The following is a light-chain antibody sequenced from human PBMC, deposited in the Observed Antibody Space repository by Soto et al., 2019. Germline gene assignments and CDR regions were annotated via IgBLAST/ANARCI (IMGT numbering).Light chain of an antibody. CDR3: QQYNNWPQT. CDR2: GAS. V-gene: IGKV3-15*01. J-gene: IGKJ1*01. CDR1: QSVSSN. Sequence: EIVMTQSPATLSVSPGERATLSCRASQSVSSNLAWYQQKTGQAPRLLIYGASTRATGIPARFSGSGSGTEFTLTISSLQSEELAVYYCQQYNNWPQTVGQGTKVEIK.